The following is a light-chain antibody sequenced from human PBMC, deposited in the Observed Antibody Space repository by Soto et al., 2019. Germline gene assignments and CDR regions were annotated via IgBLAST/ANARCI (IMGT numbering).Light chain of an antibody. V-gene: IGKV3-15*01. J-gene: IGKJ5*01. Sequence: EIVMTQSPATLSVSPGERATLSCGASQSITGNLTWYQQKPGQAPRLLIYDASTRATGIPDRFSGSGSGTEFTLIISSLQSEDSAVYYCQQYNNWPPITFGQGTRLEIK. CDR3: QQYNNWPPIT. CDR1: QSITGN. CDR2: DAS.